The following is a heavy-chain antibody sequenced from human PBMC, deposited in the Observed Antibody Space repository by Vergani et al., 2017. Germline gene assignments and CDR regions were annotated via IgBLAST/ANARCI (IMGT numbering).Heavy chain of an antibody. Sequence: QVQLVQSGAEVKKPGSSVKVSCKASGGTFSSYAISWVRQAPGQGLEWMGGIIPIFGTANYAQKFQGRVTITADESTSTAYMELSSLRSEDTAVYYCAKDSLGTHMVRGVIIDYWGQGTLVTVSS. CDR3: AKDSLGTHMVRGVIIDY. D-gene: IGHD3-10*01. CDR1: GGTFSSYA. V-gene: IGHV1-69*01. J-gene: IGHJ4*02. CDR2: IIPIFGTA.